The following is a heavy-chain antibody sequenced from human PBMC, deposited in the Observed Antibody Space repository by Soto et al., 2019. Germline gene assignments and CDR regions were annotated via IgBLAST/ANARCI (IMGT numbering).Heavy chain of an antibody. CDR2: VFYTGRA. J-gene: IGHJ6*02. CDR3: AREEVTMVRGVYYYYGMDV. V-gene: IGHV4-59*01. D-gene: IGHD3-10*01. Sequence: SETQSLTCTVSGGSLGSYYWSWIRQPPGKGLEWIGYVFYTGRANYNASLKSRVTISVDTSKNQFSLKLSSVTAADTAVYYCAREEVTMVRGVYYYYGMDVWGQGTTVTVSS. CDR1: GGSLGSYY.